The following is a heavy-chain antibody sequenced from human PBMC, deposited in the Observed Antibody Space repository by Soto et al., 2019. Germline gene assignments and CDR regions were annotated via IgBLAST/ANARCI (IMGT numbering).Heavy chain of an antibody. D-gene: IGHD6-19*01. J-gene: IGHJ6*02. CDR1: GFTFSNAW. Sequence: GGSLILSCAASGFTFSNAWMNWVRQAPGKGLEWVGRIKSKTDGGTTDYAAPVKGRFTISRDDSKNTLYLQMNSLKTEDTAVYYCTTEIAVADTPYGMDVWGQGTTVTVSS. CDR3: TTEIAVADTPYGMDV. V-gene: IGHV3-15*07. CDR2: IKSKTDGGTT.